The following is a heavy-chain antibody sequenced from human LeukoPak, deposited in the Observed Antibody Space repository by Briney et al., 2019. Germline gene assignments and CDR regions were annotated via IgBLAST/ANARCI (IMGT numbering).Heavy chain of an antibody. D-gene: IGHD2-2*01. J-gene: IGHJ5*02. CDR1: GGSISSGGYS. Sequence: SETLSLTCAVSGGSISSGGYSWSWIRQPPGKGLEWIGYIYHSGSTYYNPSLKSRVTISVDRSKNQFSLKLSSGTAADTAVYYCARAPVAPVVPGNPVGLWFDPWGQGTLVTVSS. V-gene: IGHV4-30-2*01. CDR3: ARAPVAPVVPGNPVGLWFDP. CDR2: IYHSGST.